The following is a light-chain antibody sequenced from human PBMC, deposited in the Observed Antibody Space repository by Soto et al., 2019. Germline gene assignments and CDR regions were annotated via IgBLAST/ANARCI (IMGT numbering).Light chain of an antibody. V-gene: IGKV1-39*01. CDR1: QSISPY. CDR3: QQSSSTPVT. J-gene: IGKJ5*01. Sequence: DIHTTQSPSSLSASVGGRVTSTCRTSQSISPYLNWYQQKSGKAPKLLIYGASTLRSGVPSRFSGSGSGTDFTLTISSLQPEDSATYYCQQSSSTPVTFGQGTRLEIK. CDR2: GAS.